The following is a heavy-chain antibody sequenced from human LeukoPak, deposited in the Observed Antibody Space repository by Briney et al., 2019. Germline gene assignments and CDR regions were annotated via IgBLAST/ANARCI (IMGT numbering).Heavy chain of an antibody. D-gene: IGHD1-26*01. CDR1: GFPFCTYA. CDR3: ERGAIVGGYNLIDD. Sequence: PGGSLRLSCAASGFPFCTYAMHWVRQAPGKGLDWVAVILSDGSIQNTPDSVRGRFIISRDNAKNTLFLQMNRMRTEDTALYYCERGAIVGGYNLIDDWGQGTLVTVSS. CDR2: ILSDGSIQ. V-gene: IGHV3-30*04. J-gene: IGHJ4*02.